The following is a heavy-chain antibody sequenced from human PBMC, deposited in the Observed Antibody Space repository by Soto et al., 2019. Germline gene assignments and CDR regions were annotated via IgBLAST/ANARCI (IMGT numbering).Heavy chain of an antibody. CDR3: TRDGSGGSSEAYYYYYMDV. V-gene: IGHV3-21*01. Sequence: EVQLVESGGGLVKPGGSLRLSCAASGFTFSSYSMNWVRQAPGKGLEWVSSISSSGSHIYYADSVKGRFTISRDNAKNSLYLQMNSLRAEDTAVYYCTRDGSGGSSEAYYYYYMDVWGKGTTVTLSS. J-gene: IGHJ6*03. CDR2: ISSSGSHI. D-gene: IGHD2-15*01. CDR1: GFTFSSYS.